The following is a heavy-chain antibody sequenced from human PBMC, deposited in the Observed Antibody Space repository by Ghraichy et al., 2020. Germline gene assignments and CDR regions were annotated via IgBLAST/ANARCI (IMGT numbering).Heavy chain of an antibody. J-gene: IGHJ4*02. CDR3: ARDGDILTGYYPYYFDY. CDR1: GFTFSSYW. D-gene: IGHD3-9*01. V-gene: IGHV3-7*01. CDR2: IKQDGSEK. Sequence: GGSLRLSCAASGFTFSSYWMSWVRQAPGKGLEWVANIKQDGSEKYYVDSVKGRFTISRDNAKNSLYLQMNSLRAEDTAVYYCARDGDILTGYYPYYFDYWGQGTLVTVSS.